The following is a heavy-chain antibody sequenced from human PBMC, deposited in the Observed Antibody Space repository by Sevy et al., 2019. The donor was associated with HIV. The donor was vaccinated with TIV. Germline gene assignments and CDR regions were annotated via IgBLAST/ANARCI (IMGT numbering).Heavy chain of an antibody. CDR3: AREYRSRGGYDFKVADY. CDR1: GYTFTVYY. D-gene: IGHD5-12*01. CDR2: INPNSCGT. J-gene: IGHJ4*02. Sequence: ASVKVSCKGSGYTFTVYYMHWVRQAPGQGLEWMGWINPNSCGTNYPQKFQGRVTMIRDTSISTAYMELSRLRSDDTAVYYCAREYRSRGGYDFKVADYWGQGTLVTVSS. V-gene: IGHV1-2*02.